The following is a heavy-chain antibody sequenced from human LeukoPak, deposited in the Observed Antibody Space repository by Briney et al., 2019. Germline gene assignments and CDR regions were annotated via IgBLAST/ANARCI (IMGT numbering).Heavy chain of an antibody. Sequence: SETLSLPCPVSGGSISSSSYYWGWIRPPPGKGLEWIGSIYYSGSTYYNPSLKSRVTISVDTSKNQFSLKLSSVTAADTAVYYCARQDYDFWSGYYYFDYWGQGTLVTVSS. D-gene: IGHD3-3*01. J-gene: IGHJ4*02. CDR2: IYYSGST. V-gene: IGHV4-39*01. CDR3: ARQDYDFWSGYYYFDY. CDR1: GGSISSSSYY.